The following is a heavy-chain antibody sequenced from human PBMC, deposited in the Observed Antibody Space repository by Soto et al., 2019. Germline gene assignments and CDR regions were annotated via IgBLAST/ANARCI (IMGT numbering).Heavy chain of an antibody. V-gene: IGHV3-33*01. CDR1: GFTFSSYA. D-gene: IGHD2-15*01. CDR3: ARGYFSAASADTAPFDP. Sequence: PGGSLRLSCEASGFTFSSYAMHWVRQAPGTALEWVAVIGDGGCNKYYADSVKGRFTISRDNSKNTLYLQMNSLRAEDTGGYFCARGYFSAASADTAPFDPWGQGTLVTVSS. CDR2: IGDGGCNK. J-gene: IGHJ5*02.